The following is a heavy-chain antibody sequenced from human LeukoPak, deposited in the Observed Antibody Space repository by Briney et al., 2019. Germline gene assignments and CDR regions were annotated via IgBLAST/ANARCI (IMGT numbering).Heavy chain of an antibody. CDR3: ARDSYAVDTAMVSYYYMDV. V-gene: IGHV1-2*02. CDR2: INPNSGGT. D-gene: IGHD5-18*01. Sequence: ASVKVSCKASGYTFTGYYMHWVRQAPGQGLEWMGWINPNSGGTNYAQKFQGRVTMTRDTSISTAYMELSRLRSVDTAVYYCARDSYAVDTAMVSYYYMDVWGKGTTVTVSS. J-gene: IGHJ6*03. CDR1: GYTFTGYY.